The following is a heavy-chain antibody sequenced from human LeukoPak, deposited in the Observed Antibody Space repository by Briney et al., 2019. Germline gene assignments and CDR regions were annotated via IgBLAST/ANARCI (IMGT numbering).Heavy chain of an antibody. J-gene: IGHJ4*02. CDR1: GFTFSNYA. Sequence: GGSLRLSCAASGFTFSNYAMTWVRQAPGKGLDWVSLISASGDNPYYADSVGGRFTISRDNSKNALYLQMNSLRAEDTAVYYCAKTSGYYDYWGQGTLVTVSS. D-gene: IGHD3-10*01. CDR3: AKTSGYYDY. V-gene: IGHV3-23*01. CDR2: ISASGDNP.